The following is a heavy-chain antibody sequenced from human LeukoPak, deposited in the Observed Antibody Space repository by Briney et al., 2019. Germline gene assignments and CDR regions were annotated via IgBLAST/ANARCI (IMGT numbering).Heavy chain of an antibody. CDR1: IGSLNSYF. CDR2: VSDTRRA. CDR3: ARGKEITRTSGYYSFDF. J-gene: IGHJ4*02. D-gene: IGHD3-9*01. V-gene: IGHV4-4*07. Sequence: SETLSLTCTVSIGSLNSYFWTWLRQPAGKGLEGIGRVSDTRRAYYNPSLESRVTISLDPSKNQFSLKVTSVTAADTAVYYCARGKEITRTSGYYSFDFWGQGTLVSVSS.